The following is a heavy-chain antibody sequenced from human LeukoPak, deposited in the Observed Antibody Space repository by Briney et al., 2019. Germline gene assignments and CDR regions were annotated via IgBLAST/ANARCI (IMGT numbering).Heavy chain of an antibody. J-gene: IGHJ5*02. V-gene: IGHV4-4*07. D-gene: IGHD3-10*01. Sequence: KPSETLSLTCTASGGSISSYYWSWIRQPAGKGLEWIGRIYTSGSTNYNPSLKSRVTMSVDTSKNQFSLKLSSVTAADTAVYYCARNTWFGAASARPRGPNWFDPWGQGTLVTVSS. CDR2: IYTSGST. CDR3: ARNTWFGAASARPRGPNWFDP. CDR1: GGSISSYY.